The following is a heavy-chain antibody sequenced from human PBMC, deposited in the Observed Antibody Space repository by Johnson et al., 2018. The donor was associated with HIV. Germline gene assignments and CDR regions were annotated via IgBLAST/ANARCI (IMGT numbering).Heavy chain of an antibody. Sequence: VQLVESGGGLVQPGGSLRLSCAASGFTFSTYWMHWVRQGPGKGLVWVSRINSDGSITTYADSVKGRLTISRDNAKNTLYLQMNSLRDEDTAVYYCARVVGQLLWFGELLEDDAFDIWGQGTMVTVSS. CDR2: INSDGSIT. V-gene: IGHV3-74*02. D-gene: IGHD3-10*01. CDR1: GFTFSTYW. J-gene: IGHJ3*02. CDR3: ARVVGQLLWFGELLEDDAFDI.